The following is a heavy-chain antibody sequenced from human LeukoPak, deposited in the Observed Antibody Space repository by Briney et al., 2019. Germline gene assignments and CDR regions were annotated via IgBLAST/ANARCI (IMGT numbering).Heavy chain of an antibody. Sequence: SETLSLTCTVSGGSISSYYWSWIRQLPGKGLEWIGYIYYSGSTNYNPSLKSRVTISVDTSKNQFSLKLSSVTAADTAVYYCARAPSSIFGVADYYYGMDVWGQGTTVTVSS. V-gene: IGHV4-59*01. D-gene: IGHD3-3*01. CDR1: GGSISSYY. J-gene: IGHJ6*02. CDR3: ARAPSSIFGVADYYYGMDV. CDR2: IYYSGST.